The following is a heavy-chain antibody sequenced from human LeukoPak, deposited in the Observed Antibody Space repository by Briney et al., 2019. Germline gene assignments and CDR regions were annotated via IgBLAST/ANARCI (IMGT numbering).Heavy chain of an antibody. CDR1: GGTFSSYA. Sequence: GASVKVSCKASGGTFSSYAISWVRQAPGQGLEWMGRIIPILGIANYAQKFRGRVTITADKSTSTAYMELSSLRSEDTAVYYCASERESPHSLDAFDIWGQGTMVTVSS. CDR2: IIPILGIA. CDR3: ASERESPHSLDAFDI. V-gene: IGHV1-69*04. J-gene: IGHJ3*02.